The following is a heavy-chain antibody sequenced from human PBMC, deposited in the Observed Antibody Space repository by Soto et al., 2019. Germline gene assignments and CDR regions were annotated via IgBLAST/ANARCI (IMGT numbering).Heavy chain of an antibody. CDR3: ARYANDFLSGYPFYYHYYMAV. D-gene: IGHD3-3*01. CDR1: GFTFSSYW. CDR2: IKQDGSEK. V-gene: IGHV3-7*03. J-gene: IGHJ6*03. Sequence: GGSLRLSCAASGFTFSSYWMSWVRQAPGKGLEWVANIKQDGSEKYYVDSVKGRFTISRDNAKNSLYLEMNSLRAEDTAVYYCARYANDFLSGYPFYYHYYMAVWGKGTTVTGSS.